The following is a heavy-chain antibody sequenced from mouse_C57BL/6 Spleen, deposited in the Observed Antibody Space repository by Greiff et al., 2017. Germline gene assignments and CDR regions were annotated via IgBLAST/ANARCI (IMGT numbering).Heavy chain of an antibody. CDR3: TRGDYVPFAY. J-gene: IGHJ3*01. Sequence: EVKLMESGEGLVKPGGSLKLSCAASGFTFSSYAMSWVRQTPEKRLEWVAYISSGGDHIYYADTVKGRFTISRDNARNTLYLQMSSLKSEDTAMYYCTRGDYVPFAYWGQGTLVTVSA. CDR2: ISSGGDHI. D-gene: IGHD1-1*01. V-gene: IGHV5-9-1*02. CDR1: GFTFSSYA.